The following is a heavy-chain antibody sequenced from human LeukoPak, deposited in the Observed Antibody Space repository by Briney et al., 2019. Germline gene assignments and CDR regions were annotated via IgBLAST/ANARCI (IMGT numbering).Heavy chain of an antibody. D-gene: IGHD1-26*01. CDR1: GGTFSSYA. J-gene: IGHJ3*02. Sequence: GASVKVSCKASGGTFSSYAISWVRQAPGQGLEWMGGIIPIFGTANYAQKFQGRVTITADESTSTAYMELSRLRSDDTAVYYCARDRGSSFPIDAFDIWGQGTMVTVSS. CDR2: IIPIFGTA. V-gene: IGHV1-69*13. CDR3: ARDRGSSFPIDAFDI.